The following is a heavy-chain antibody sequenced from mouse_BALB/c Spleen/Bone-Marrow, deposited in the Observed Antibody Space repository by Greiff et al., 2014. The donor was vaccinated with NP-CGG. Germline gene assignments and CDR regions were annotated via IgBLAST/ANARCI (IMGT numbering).Heavy chain of an antibody. Sequence: EVQVVESGGGLVQPGGSLKLSCAASGFTFSSYTMSWVRQTPEKRLEWVAYITNGGGKTYYPDTVKGRFAISRDNAKNTLYLQMSXLKSEDSDIYVCARHWAPARASGFTYWGQGTLVTVSA. CDR2: ITNGGGKT. CDR3: ARHWAPARASGFTY. D-gene: IGHD3-1*01. J-gene: IGHJ3*01. CDR1: GFTFSSYT. V-gene: IGHV5-12-2*01.